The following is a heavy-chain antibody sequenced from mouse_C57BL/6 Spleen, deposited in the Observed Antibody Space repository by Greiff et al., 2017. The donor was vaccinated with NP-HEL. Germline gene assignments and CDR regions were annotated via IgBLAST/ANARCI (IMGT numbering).Heavy chain of an antibody. Sequence: EVQVVESGGGLVKPGGSLKLSCAASGFTFSSYTMSWVRQTPEKRLEWVATISGGGGNTYYPDSVKGRFTISRDNAKNTLYLQMSSLRSEDTALYYCARLTGTRYYFDYWGQGTTLTVSS. V-gene: IGHV5-9*01. CDR1: GFTFSSYT. D-gene: IGHD4-1*01. CDR2: ISGGGGNT. J-gene: IGHJ2*01. CDR3: ARLTGTRYYFDY.